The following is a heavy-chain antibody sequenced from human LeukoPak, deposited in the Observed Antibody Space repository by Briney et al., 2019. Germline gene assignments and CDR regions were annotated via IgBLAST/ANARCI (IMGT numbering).Heavy chain of an antibody. Sequence: GASVKVSCKASGYTFTGCYMHWVRQAPGQGLEWMGWINPNSGGTNYARKFQSRVTMTRDTSISTAYMELSRLRSDDTAVYYCARDDLGGDAFDIWGQGTMVTVSS. CDR2: INPNSGGT. CDR3: ARDDLGGDAFDI. CDR1: GYTFTGCY. J-gene: IGHJ3*02. V-gene: IGHV1-2*02.